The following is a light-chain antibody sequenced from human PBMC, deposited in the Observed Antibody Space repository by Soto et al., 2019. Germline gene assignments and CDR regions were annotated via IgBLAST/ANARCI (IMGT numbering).Light chain of an antibody. CDR1: QSVSSNF. V-gene: IGKV3-20*01. CDR2: GES. J-gene: IGKJ1*01. Sequence: EIVLTQSPGTLSLSPGERATLSCRASQSVSSNFLAWYQHKPGQAPRLLIYGESSRAAGIPGRFSSSGSGTDFTLTISRLEPEDFAVYYCQQYDTSLWTFGQGTKVEIK. CDR3: QQYDTSLWT.